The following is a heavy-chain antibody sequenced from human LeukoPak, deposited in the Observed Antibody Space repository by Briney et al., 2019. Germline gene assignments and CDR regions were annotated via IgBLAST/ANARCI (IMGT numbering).Heavy chain of an antibody. D-gene: IGHD4-11*01. CDR3: ARDTGPSWYFDL. Sequence: SETLSLTCTVSGGSINSYYWNWIRQPPGKGLEWIGNIYNSGSTDYNPSLKSRVTISVDTSKNQISLKLSSVTAADTAVYYCARDTGPSWYFDLWGRGTPVTVSS. V-gene: IGHV4-59*01. CDR1: GGSINSYY. J-gene: IGHJ2*01. CDR2: IYNSGST.